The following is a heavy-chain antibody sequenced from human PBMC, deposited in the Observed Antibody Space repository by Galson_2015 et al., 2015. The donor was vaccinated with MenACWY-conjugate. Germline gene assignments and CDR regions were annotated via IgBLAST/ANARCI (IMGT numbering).Heavy chain of an antibody. CDR3: VRAEGWLRSAFDI. CDR1: GFRFSSYT. V-gene: IGHV3-30*10. CDR2: VSYDASGK. J-gene: IGHJ3*02. D-gene: IGHD5-24*01. Sequence: SLRLSCAASGFRFSSYTLYWVRQAPGKGLEWVAVVSYDASGKYYRDSVQGRFTISRDSSKNTVFLQMNSLRPEDSAVYYCVRAEGWLRSAFDIWGQGTMVTVSS.